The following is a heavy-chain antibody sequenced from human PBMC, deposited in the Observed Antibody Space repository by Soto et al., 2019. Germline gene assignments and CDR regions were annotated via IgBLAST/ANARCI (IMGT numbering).Heavy chain of an antibody. D-gene: IGHD5-18*01. CDR1: GFTFSSYA. J-gene: IGHJ4*02. Sequence: GGSLRLSCAASGFTFSSYAMSWVRQAPGKGLEWVSAISGSGGSTYYANSVKGRFTISRDNSKNTLYLQMNSLRAEDTAVYYCAKGELGDTAMGYFIYWGQGTLVTVSS. CDR2: ISGSGGST. V-gene: IGHV3-23*01. CDR3: AKGELGDTAMGYFIY.